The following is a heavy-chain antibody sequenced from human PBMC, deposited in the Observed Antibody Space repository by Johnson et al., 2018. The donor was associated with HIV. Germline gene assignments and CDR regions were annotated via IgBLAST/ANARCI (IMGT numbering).Heavy chain of an antibody. J-gene: IGHJ3*02. V-gene: IGHV3-66*01. CDR3: ARACRDGYTCDAFDI. CDR1: GFTVSSNY. D-gene: IGHD5-24*01. Sequence: EVQLVESGGGVVQPGGSLRLSCAASGFTVSSNYMSWVRQAPGKGLDWVSVIFSGGTTYYADSVNGRFTISRDNSKNTLYLQMNSLRAEDTALYYCARACRDGYTCDAFDIWGQGTVVTVSS. CDR2: IFSGGTT.